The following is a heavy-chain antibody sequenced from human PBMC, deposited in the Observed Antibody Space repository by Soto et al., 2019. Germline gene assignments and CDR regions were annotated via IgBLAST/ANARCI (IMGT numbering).Heavy chain of an antibody. CDR1: GYSFRSYG. CDR2: INVDNGDT. J-gene: IGHJ5*02. Sequence: ASVKVSCKASGYSFRSYGIQWMRQAPGQSLEWMGWINVDNGDTKYSQNFQDRVTILRDTSASTVYMELSSLRTEDTAVYYCARVGLKYLRWFDPWGQGSLVTVSS. V-gene: IGHV1-3*01. D-gene: IGHD6-6*01. CDR3: ARVGLKYLRWFDP.